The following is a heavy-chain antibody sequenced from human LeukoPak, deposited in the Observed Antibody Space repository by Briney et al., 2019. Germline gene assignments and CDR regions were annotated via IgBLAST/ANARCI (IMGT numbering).Heavy chain of an antibody. CDR3: ARTMPSSHTVYGMDV. D-gene: IGHD2-2*01. V-gene: IGHV4-39*07. J-gene: IGHJ6*02. Sequence: SETLSLTCTISGGSISSISYYWGWIRQPPGKGLEWIGSIYYSGSIYYNPSLKSRVTMSVDTSKNQFSLKLSSVTAVDTAVYYCARTMPSSHTVYGMDVWGQGTTVTVSS. CDR2: IYYSGSI. CDR1: GGSISSISYY.